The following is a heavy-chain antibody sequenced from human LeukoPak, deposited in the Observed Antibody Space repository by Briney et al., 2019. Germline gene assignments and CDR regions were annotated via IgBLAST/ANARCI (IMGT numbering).Heavy chain of an antibody. CDR3: ARDRRLRIAAADTLDY. CDR2: ISAYNGNT. Sequence: ASVKVSCKASGYTFTSYGISWVRQAPGQGLEWMGWISAYNGNTNYAQKLQGRVTMTTDTSTSTAYMELRSLRSDDTAVYYCARDRRLRIAAADTLDYWGQGTLVTVSS. J-gene: IGHJ4*02. D-gene: IGHD6-13*01. V-gene: IGHV1-18*01. CDR1: GYTFTSYG.